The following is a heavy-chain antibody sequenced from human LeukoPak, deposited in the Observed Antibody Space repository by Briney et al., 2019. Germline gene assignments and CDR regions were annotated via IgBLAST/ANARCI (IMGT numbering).Heavy chain of an antibody. Sequence: ASVKVSCKASGYTFTSYGISWVRQAPGQGLEWMGWISAYNGNTNYAQKLQGRVTMTTDTSTSTAYMELRGLRSDDTAVYYCARGVGNQPCYYGMDVWGQGTTVTVSS. J-gene: IGHJ6*02. V-gene: IGHV1-18*01. CDR2: ISAYNGNT. CDR1: GYTFTSYG. CDR3: ARGVGNQPCYYGMDV. D-gene: IGHD2-2*01.